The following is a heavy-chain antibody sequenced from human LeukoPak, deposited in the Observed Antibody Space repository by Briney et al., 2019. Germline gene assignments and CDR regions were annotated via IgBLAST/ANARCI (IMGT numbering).Heavy chain of an antibody. D-gene: IGHD6-13*01. CDR2: IHYSGST. Sequence: SETLSLTCTVSGGPISSSSYYWGWIRQPPGKGLEWIGSIHYSGSTYYNPSLKSRVTISVDTSKNQFSLKLSSVTAADTAVYYCASLGGAAAGLRWGQGTLVTVSS. J-gene: IGHJ4*02. CDR3: ASLGGAAAGLR. CDR1: GGPISSSSYY. V-gene: IGHV4-39*07.